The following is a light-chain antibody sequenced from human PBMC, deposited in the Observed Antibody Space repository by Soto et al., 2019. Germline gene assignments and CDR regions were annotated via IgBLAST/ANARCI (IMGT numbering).Light chain of an antibody. CDR2: KAS. V-gene: IGKV1-5*03. J-gene: IGKJ1*01. Sequence: DIQMTQSPSTLSASVGDRVTITCRASHSISSWLAWYQQKPGKAPKLLMYKASSLESGVPSRFSGSGSGTEFTLTISSLQPDDFATYYCQQYDSYVTFGQGTKVEIK. CDR1: HSISSW. CDR3: QQYDSYVT.